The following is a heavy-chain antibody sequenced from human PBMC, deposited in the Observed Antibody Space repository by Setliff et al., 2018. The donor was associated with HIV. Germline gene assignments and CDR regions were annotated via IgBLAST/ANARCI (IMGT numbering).Heavy chain of an antibody. V-gene: IGHV1-46*01. J-gene: IGHJ4*01. D-gene: IGHD3-22*01. CDR2: SYPSDGRT. Sequence: ASVKVSCKASGYTFTSYYLHWLRQAPGQGLEWMGISYPSDGRTQYAQKFQGRVTMTRDTSTSTAYMELSRLESDDTAVYYCARGWAAYDNSGKTPYWGQGTQVTVSS. CDR3: ARGWAAYDNSGKTPY. CDR1: GYTFTSYY.